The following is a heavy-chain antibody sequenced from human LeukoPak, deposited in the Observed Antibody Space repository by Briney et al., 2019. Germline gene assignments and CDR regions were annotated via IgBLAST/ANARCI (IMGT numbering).Heavy chain of an antibody. CDR2: IIPILGIA. D-gene: IGHD3-10*01. V-gene: IGHV1-69*04. CDR1: GYTFTSYD. Sequence: SVKVSCKASGYTFTSYDINWVRQATGQGLEWMGRIIPILGIANYAQKFQGRVTITADKSTSTAYMELSSLRSEDTAVYYCARVAYYYGRGDFDLWGRGTLVTVSS. CDR3: ARVAYYYGRGDFDL. J-gene: IGHJ2*01.